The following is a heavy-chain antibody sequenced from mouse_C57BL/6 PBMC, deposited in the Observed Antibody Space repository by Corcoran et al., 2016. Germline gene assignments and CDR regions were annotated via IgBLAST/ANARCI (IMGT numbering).Heavy chain of an antibody. V-gene: IGHV1-26*01. CDR1: GYTFTHYY. Sequence: EVQLQPSGPELVKPGASVKIYCEASGYTFTHYYMHWVKQSHGKSLEWIGDINPNNGGTSYNQKFKGKATLTVDKSSSTAYMELRSLTSEDSAVYYCANYYGSSPFDYWGQGTTLTVSS. CDR3: ANYYGSSPFDY. J-gene: IGHJ2*01. D-gene: IGHD1-1*01. CDR2: INPNNGGT.